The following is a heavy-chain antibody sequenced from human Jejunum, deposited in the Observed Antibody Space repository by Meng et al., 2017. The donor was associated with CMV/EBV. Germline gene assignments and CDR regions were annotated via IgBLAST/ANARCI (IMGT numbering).Heavy chain of an antibody. V-gene: IGHV3-21*06. D-gene: IGHD6-6*01. CDR3: ATWLYGSSAGGMDV. CDR2: VSGRGDGI. J-gene: IGHJ6*02. Sequence: ALTFRSTAVNWVRQAPGMGLEWVACVSGRGDGIYYADSVKGRFTISRDNAKSSLYLQMNSLSAEDTAVYYCATWLYGSSAGGMDVWGQGTTVTVSS. CDR1: ALTFRSTA.